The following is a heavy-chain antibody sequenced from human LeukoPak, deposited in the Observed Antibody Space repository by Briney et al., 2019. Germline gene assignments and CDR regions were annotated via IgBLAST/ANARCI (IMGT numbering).Heavy chain of an antibody. V-gene: IGHV3-7*01. CDR3: AKDRFWNSFGS. Sequence: GGSLRLSCAASGFTFSSDWMSWVRQVPGKGLEWVANIKEDGSEKYYVDSVKGRFTISRDNAKKSLYLQMNSLRNEDTAVYYCAKDRFWNSFGSWGQGTLVTVSS. CDR2: IKEDGSEK. J-gene: IGHJ4*02. CDR1: GFTFSSDW. D-gene: IGHD1-1*01.